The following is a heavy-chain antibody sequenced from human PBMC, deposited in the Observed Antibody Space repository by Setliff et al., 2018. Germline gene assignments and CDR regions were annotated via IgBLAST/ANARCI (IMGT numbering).Heavy chain of an antibody. D-gene: IGHD6-13*01. V-gene: IGHV1-2*02. J-gene: IGHJ5*02. Sequence: GASVQVPCMASGYSFSDLYIHRVRQVPGRGPEWMGSINPKSGVTRYVQKFQGRVTITRDTSISTAYMELSSLRSDDTAVYYCASDGISWLNWLDPWGQETPVTVS. CDR1: GYSFSDLY. CDR3: ASDGISWLNWLDP. CDR2: INPKSGVT.